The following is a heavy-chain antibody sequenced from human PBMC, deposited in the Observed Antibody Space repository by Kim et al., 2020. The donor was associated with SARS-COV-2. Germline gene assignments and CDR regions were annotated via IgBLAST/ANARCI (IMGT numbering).Heavy chain of an antibody. D-gene: IGHD2-2*01. CDR3: ARRGANACFDY. CDR2: N. V-gene: IGHV6-1*01. J-gene: IGHJ4*02. Sequence: NVYVVSVKSRITSNPDTSKNQFSLQLNSVTPEDTAVYYCARRGANACFDYWGQGTLVTVSS.